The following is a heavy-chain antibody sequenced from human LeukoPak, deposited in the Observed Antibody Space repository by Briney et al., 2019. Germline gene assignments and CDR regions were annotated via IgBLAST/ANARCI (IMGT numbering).Heavy chain of an antibody. D-gene: IGHD3-10*01. V-gene: IGHV4-31*03. J-gene: IGHJ4*02. Sequence: SQTLSLTSTVSGGSISSGGYYWTWIRQHPGKGLEWIGYIYYSGSTYYNPSLKSRVTMSVDTSKNQFSLKLSSVTAADTAVNYCARVTRGVITFDYWGQGTLVTVSS. CDR2: IYYSGST. CDR1: GGSISSGGYY. CDR3: ARVTRGVITFDY.